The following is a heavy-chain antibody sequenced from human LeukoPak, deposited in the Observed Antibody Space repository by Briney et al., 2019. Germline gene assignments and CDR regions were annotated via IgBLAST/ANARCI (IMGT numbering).Heavy chain of an antibody. CDR2: ISYDGSNK. V-gene: IGHV3-30-3*01. CDR3: ARVPSHDSSGYHCDY. CDR1: GFTFSSYA. D-gene: IGHD3-22*01. Sequence: GGSLRLSCAASGFTFSSYAMNWVRQAPGKGLEWVAVISYDGSNKYYADSVKGRFTISRDNSKNTLYLQMNSLRAEDTAVYYCARVPSHDSSGYHCDYWGQGTLVTVSS. J-gene: IGHJ4*02.